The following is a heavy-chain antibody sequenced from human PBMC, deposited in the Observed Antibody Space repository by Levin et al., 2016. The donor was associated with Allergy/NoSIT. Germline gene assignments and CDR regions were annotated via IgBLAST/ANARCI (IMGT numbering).Heavy chain of an antibody. D-gene: IGHD4-17*01. CDR2: ISGGGGST. CDR3: AREDYGDYHGWFDP. Sequence: GGSLRLSCAASGFTFSSYALTWVRQAPGKGLEWVSSISGGGGSTHYADSVKGRFTISRDNAKNSLYLQMNSLRAEDTAVYYCAREDYGDYHGWFDPWGQGTLVTVSS. CDR1: GFTFSSYA. J-gene: IGHJ5*02. V-gene: IGHV3-23*01.